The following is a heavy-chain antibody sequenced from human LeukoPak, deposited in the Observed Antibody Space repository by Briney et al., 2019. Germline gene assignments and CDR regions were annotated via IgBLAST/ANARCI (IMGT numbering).Heavy chain of an antibody. V-gene: IGHV3-23*01. CDR1: GFSFSVSV. J-gene: IGHJ4*02. CDR2: ISDDAAVT. Sequence: GGSLRLSCVASGFSFSVSVMSWVRQAPGKGLEWVSAISDDAAVTYYAASVRGRFTISRDNSRNTVYLQMNSLRAEDTATYYCAKALDSYGSGYYFDYWGQGTLVTVSS. D-gene: IGHD5-18*01. CDR3: AKALDSYGSGYYFDY.